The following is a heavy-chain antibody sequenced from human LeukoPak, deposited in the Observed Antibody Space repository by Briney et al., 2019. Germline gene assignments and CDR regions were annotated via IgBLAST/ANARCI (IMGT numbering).Heavy chain of an antibody. CDR1: GGSISRYY. J-gene: IGHJ5*02. CDR2: IYYNGRT. Sequence: PSETLSLTCTVSGGSISRYYWSWIRQPPGKELEWIGYIYYNGRTNYNPSLKSRVTISVDTSKNQFSLKLRSVTAADTAVYYCARHECGGDCYRDWFDPWGQGTLVTVSS. D-gene: IGHD2-21*02. V-gene: IGHV4-59*08. CDR3: ARHECGGDCYRDWFDP.